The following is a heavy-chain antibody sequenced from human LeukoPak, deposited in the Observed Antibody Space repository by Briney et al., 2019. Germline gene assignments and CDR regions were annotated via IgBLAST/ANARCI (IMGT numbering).Heavy chain of an antibody. CDR3: VRGGQCSGGSCYADYFYYYMDV. D-gene: IGHD2-15*01. CDR1: GFTFSDYY. Sequence: GGSLRLSCAASGFTFSDYYINWIRQAPGKGLEWVSYISNGGGTTHYADSVKGRFTVSRDNTKNSVILQMNSLRAEDPAVYYCVRGGQCSGGSCYADYFYYYMDVWGKGTTVTVSS. CDR2: ISNGGGTT. V-gene: IGHV3-11*04. J-gene: IGHJ6*03.